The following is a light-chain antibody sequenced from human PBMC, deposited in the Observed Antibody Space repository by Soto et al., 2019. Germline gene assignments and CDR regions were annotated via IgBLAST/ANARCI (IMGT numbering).Light chain of an antibody. CDR3: QQYNSYSEA. CDR1: QSVSSSY. J-gene: IGKJ1*01. V-gene: IGKV3-20*01. Sequence: EIVLTQSPGTLSLPPGGSATLSCRASQSVSSSYLDWYQQKPGQAPRLLIYDASNRAAGIPDRFSGSGSGTDFTLTISRLEPEDFATYYCQQYNSYSEAFGQGTKVDIK. CDR2: DAS.